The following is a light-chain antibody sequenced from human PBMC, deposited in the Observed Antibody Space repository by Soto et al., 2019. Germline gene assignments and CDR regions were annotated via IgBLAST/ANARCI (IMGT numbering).Light chain of an antibody. CDR1: QTISSSY. CDR3: QQYVSSPWT. CDR2: GAS. V-gene: IGKV3-20*01. Sequence: EIVLTQSPGTLSLSPGERGTLSCRASQTISSSYLAWYQHKPGQAPRLLIYGASSRATGIPDRFSGSGSGTDFTLTISRLEPEDFAVYYCQQYVSSPWTFGQGTKVEIK. J-gene: IGKJ1*01.